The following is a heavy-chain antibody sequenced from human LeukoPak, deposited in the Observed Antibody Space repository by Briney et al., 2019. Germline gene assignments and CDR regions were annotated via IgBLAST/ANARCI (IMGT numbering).Heavy chain of an antibody. V-gene: IGHV3-23*01. CDR3: AKDRAYSGSYFDY. CDR2: ISGSGSST. CDR1: GFTFSSYA. D-gene: IGHD1-26*01. Sequence: GGSLRLSCAASGFTFSSYAMSWVRQAPGKGLEWVSAISGSGSSTYYADSVKGRFTISRDNSKNTLYLQMNSLRAEDTAVYYCAKDRAYSGSYFDYWGQGTLVTVSS. J-gene: IGHJ4*02.